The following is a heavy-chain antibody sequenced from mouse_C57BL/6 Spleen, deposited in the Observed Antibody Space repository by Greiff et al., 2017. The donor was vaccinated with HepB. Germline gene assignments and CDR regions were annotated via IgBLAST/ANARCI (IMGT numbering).Heavy chain of an antibody. Sequence: VQLQQSGPVLVKPGASVKMSCKASGYTFTDYYMNWVKQSHGKSLEWIGVINPYNGGTSYNQKFKGKATLTVDKSSSTAYMELNSLTSEDSAVYYCARRGYDYDVYYAMDYWGQGTSVTVSS. CDR3: ARRGYDYDVYYAMDY. J-gene: IGHJ4*01. D-gene: IGHD2-4*01. CDR2: INPYNGGT. CDR1: GYTFTDYY. V-gene: IGHV1-19*01.